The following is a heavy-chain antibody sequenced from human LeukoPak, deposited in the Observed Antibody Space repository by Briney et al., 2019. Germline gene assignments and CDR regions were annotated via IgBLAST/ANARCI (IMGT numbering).Heavy chain of an antibody. Sequence: TGGSLRLSCAASGFTFSIYAMSWVRQAPGKGLEWVSTISGSADSSYYADSVKGRFTISRDSSKNTLYLQMNSLRAEDTAVYYCAKGAISACYSLDQWGQGTLVTVSS. D-gene: IGHD2/OR15-2a*01. CDR1: GFTFSIYA. J-gene: IGHJ4*02. CDR3: AKGAISACYSLDQ. CDR2: ISGSADSS. V-gene: IGHV3-23*01.